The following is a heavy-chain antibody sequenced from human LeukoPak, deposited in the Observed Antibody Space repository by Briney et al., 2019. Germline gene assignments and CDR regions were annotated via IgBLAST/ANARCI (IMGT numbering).Heavy chain of an antibody. J-gene: IGHJ5*02. CDR3: GKDSYVGVNWFDP. V-gene: IGHV3-23*01. D-gene: IGHD1-26*01. CDR2: ISGSGGRT. CDR1: GFSFSSNS. Sequence: GGSLRLSCAASGFSFSSNSMSWVRQAPGKGLEWVSAISGSGGRTFYADSVKGRFTISRDNSKNMVYLEMNSLRVEDTAVYHCGKDSYVGVNWFDPRGQGTLVTVSS.